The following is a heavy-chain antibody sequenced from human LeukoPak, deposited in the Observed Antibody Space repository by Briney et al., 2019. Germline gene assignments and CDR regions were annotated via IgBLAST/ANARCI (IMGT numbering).Heavy chain of an antibody. D-gene: IGHD6-19*01. CDR2: IYHTGST. CDR1: GYSISSDYY. J-gene: IGHJ5*02. V-gene: IGHV4-38-2*01. Sequence: PSETLSLTCAVSGYSISSDYYWSWIRPPPGKGLEWIGSIYHTGSTYYNPSLKSRVTISVDTSKSQFSLKLTSVTAADTAVYYCARVHLAVAAPWGQGTLVTVSS. CDR3: ARVHLAVAAP.